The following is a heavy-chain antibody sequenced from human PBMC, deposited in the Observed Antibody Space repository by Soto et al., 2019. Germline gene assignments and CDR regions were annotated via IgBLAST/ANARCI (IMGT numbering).Heavy chain of an antibody. V-gene: IGHV3-48*01. D-gene: IGHD5-12*01. CDR1: GFTFSTYS. CDR2: ISTSSSTI. J-gene: IGHJ6*02. Sequence: GGSLRLSCAASGFTFSTYSMNWVRQAPGKGLEWLSYISTSSSTIYHADSVKGRFTISRDNAKNSLYLQMNSLRAEDTAVYYCARDLRAYSGNERRLLYGMDVWGQGTTVTVSS. CDR3: ARDLRAYSGNERRLLYGMDV.